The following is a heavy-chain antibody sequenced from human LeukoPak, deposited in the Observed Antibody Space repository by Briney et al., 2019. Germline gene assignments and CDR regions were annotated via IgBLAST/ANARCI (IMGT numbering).Heavy chain of an antibody. J-gene: IGHJ4*02. V-gene: IGHV1-8*01. CDR3: AREMAGYCSGGSC. D-gene: IGHD2-15*01. Sequence: ASVKVSCKASGYTFTSYDINWVRQATGQGPEWMGWMNPNSGNTGYAQKFQGRVTVTRNTSISTAYMELSSLRSEDTAVYYCAREMAGYCSGGSCWGQGTLVTVSS. CDR2: MNPNSGNT. CDR1: GYTFTSYD.